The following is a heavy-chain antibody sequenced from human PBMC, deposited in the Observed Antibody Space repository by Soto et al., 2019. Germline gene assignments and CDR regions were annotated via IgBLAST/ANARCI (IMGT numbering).Heavy chain of an antibody. D-gene: IGHD3-3*01. CDR3: ARDGVLRFLEWLPYYYYYYKHV. CDR1: GYSFTGSD. V-gene: IGHV1-3*01. Sequence: VSSGKLSCKASGYSFTGSDMHCVLQSSGQRLEWMGWINADSGSTNYSQKFQGRVTITRDTSASTAYMELSSLRSEDTAVYYCARDGVLRFLEWLPYYYYYYKHVWGKGTTVTVSS. J-gene: IGHJ6*03. CDR2: INADSGST.